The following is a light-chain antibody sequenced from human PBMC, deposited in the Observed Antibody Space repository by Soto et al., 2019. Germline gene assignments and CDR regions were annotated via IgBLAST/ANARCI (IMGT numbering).Light chain of an antibody. CDR3: CSYAGTYPWV. CDR2: DVT. Sequence: QSVLTQPRSVSGSPGQSVTISCTGTSSNVGGYNYVSWYQQHPGKAPKLILYDVTKRPSGVPDRLSGSKSGNTASLTISGLQAEDEAGYYCCSYAGTYPWVFGGGTKVTVL. J-gene: IGLJ3*02. V-gene: IGLV2-11*01. CDR1: SSNVGGYNY.